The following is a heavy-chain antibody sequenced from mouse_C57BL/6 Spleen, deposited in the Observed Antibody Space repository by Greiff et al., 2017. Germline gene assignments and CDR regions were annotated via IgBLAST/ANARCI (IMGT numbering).Heavy chain of an antibody. V-gene: IGHV1-80*01. Sequence: QVQLQQSGAELVKPGASVKISCKASGYAFSSYWMNWVKQRPGKGLEWIGQIYPGDGDTNYNGKFKGKATLAADKSSSTAYMLISSLTSEDSAVYFCTRSRGSGSGFAYWGQGTLVTVAA. CDR1: GYAFSSYW. CDR3: TRSRGSGSGFAY. D-gene: IGHD3-2*02. J-gene: IGHJ3*01. CDR2: IYPGDGDT.